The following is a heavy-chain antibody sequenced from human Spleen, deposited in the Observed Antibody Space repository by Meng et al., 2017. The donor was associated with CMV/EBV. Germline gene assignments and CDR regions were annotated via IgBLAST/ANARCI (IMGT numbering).Heavy chain of an antibody. CDR2: IGSSGVTI. V-gene: IGHV3-48*03. CDR3: ARGGTFGYYFDY. CDR1: GFTVGKFD. Sequence: GESLKISCAASGFTVGKFDMHWVRLATGKGLEWVSYIGSSGVTIYYADSVEGRFTISRDNARNSLYLQMTSLRAEDTAVYYCARGGTFGYYFDYWGHGTLVTVSS. D-gene: IGHD3-16*01. J-gene: IGHJ4*01.